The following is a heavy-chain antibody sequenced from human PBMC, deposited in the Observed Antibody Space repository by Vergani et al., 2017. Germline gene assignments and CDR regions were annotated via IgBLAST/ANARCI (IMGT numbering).Heavy chain of an antibody. Sequence: QVQLVESGGGVVQPGRSLRLSCAASGFTFSSYAMHWVRQAPGKGLEWVAVISYDGSNKYYADSVKGRFTISRDNSKNTLYLQMNSLRAEDTALYYCAGDWGGISAAPFDYWGQGTLVTVSS. CDR3: AGDWGGISAAPFDY. CDR2: ISYDGSNK. V-gene: IGHV3-30*01. CDR1: GFTFSSYA. J-gene: IGHJ4*02. D-gene: IGHD3-16*01.